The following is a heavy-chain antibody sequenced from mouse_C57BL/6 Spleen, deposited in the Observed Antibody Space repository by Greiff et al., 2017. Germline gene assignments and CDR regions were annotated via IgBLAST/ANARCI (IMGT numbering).Heavy chain of an antibody. J-gene: IGHJ1*03. CDR1: GYAFSSSW. Sequence: QVQLQQSGPELVKPGASVKISCKASGYAFSSSWMNWVKQRPGKGLEWIGRIYPGDGDTNYNGKFKGKATLTADQSSSTAYMQLSSLTSEDSAVYFCARAYYSNYGYFDVWGTGTTVTVSS. D-gene: IGHD2-5*01. CDR3: ARAYYSNYGYFDV. CDR2: IYPGDGDT. V-gene: IGHV1-82*01.